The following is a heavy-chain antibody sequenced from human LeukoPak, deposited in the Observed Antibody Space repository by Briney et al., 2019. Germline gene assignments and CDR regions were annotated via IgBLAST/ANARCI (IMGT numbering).Heavy chain of an antibody. CDR2: ISYDGSNK. Sequence: GRSLRLSCAASGFTFSSYGMHWVRQAPGKGLEWVAVISYDGSNKYYADSVKGRFTISRDNSKNTLYLQMNSLRAEDTAVYYCARVVVIKSNDYWGQGTLVTVSS. CDR3: ARVVVIKSNDY. V-gene: IGHV3-30*03. D-gene: IGHD3-22*01. J-gene: IGHJ4*02. CDR1: GFTFSSYG.